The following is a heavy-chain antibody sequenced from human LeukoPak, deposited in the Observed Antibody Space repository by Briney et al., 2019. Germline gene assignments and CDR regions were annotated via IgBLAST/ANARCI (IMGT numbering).Heavy chain of an antibody. J-gene: IGHJ4*02. CDR2: ISASGGST. D-gene: IGHD3-10*01. V-gene: IGHV3-23*01. Sequence: PGGSLRLSCAASGFTFSHYAMNWVRQAPGKGLEWVSGISASGGSTYYADSVKGRFTISRDNSKSTLCLQMNSLRAEDTAVYYCAKDLDGSGTYSADYWGQGTLVTVSS. CDR1: GFTFSHYA. CDR3: AKDLDGSGTYSADY.